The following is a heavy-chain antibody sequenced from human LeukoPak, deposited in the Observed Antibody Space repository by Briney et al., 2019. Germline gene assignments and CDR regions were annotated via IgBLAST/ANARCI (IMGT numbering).Heavy chain of an antibody. J-gene: IGHJ4*02. V-gene: IGHV4-39*01. CDR1: GDSISSTNYY. Sequence: SETLSLTCSVSGDSISSTNYYWAWIRQPPGKGLEWIGSIYFTGSTYYNPSLKSRVTMSVDTSKNQFSLRLNSMTAADTVMYYCARRDSSAWYPGSFDYWGQGTLVTVSS. D-gene: IGHD6-19*01. CDR3: ARRDSSAWYPGSFDY. CDR2: IYFTGST.